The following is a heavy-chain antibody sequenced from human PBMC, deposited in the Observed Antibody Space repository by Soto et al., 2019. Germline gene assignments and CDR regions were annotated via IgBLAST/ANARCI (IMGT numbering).Heavy chain of an antibody. CDR1: GYTFTNYY. Sequence: GASVKVSCKVSGYTFTNYYIHWVRQAPGQGLEWMGILNPSGGSTKYAQKLQGRVTLTRDTSTSTVYMELSSLRSEDTAVYYCGRLLVAYWGQDRLSGLEYWGQAPLVTVSS. V-gene: IGHV1-46*01. D-gene: IGHD2-8*02. CDR3: GRLLVAYWGQDRLSGLEY. CDR2: LNPSGGST. J-gene: IGHJ4*02.